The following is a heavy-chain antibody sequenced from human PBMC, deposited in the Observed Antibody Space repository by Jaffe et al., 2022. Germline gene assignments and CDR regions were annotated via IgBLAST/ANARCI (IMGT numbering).Heavy chain of an antibody. Sequence: QVQLVQSGAEVKKPGASVKVSCKASGYTFTSYGISWVRQAPGQGLEWMGWISAYNGNTNYAQKLQGRVTMTTDTSTSTAYMELRSLRSDDTAVYYCARDPHARYSGYDDAFDIWGQGTMVTVSS. J-gene: IGHJ3*02. CDR1: GYTFTSYG. CDR3: ARDPHARYSGYDDAFDI. D-gene: IGHD5-12*01. V-gene: IGHV1-18*01. CDR2: ISAYNGNT.